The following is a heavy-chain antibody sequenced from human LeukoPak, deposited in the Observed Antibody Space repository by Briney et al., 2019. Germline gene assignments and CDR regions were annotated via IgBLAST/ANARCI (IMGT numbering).Heavy chain of an antibody. CDR2: IYTSGST. CDR1: GSSISSYY. V-gene: IGHV4-4*07. Sequence: SETLSLTCTVSGSSISSYYWSWIRQPAGKGLEWIGRIYTSGSTNYNPSLKSRVTISVDTSKNQFSLKLSSVTAADTAVYYCARDGWFGELGRSDWFDPWGQGTLVTVSS. CDR3: ARDGWFGELGRSDWFDP. D-gene: IGHD3-10*01. J-gene: IGHJ5*02.